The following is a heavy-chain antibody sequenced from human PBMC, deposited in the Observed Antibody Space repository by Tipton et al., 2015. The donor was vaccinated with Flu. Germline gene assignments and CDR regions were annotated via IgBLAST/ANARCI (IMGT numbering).Heavy chain of an antibody. CDR2: IYTSGTT. D-gene: IGHD2-15*01. CDR1: GVSTTSDDYY. CDR3: ARGRVVANWGYLDY. V-gene: IGHV4-61*02. Sequence: TLSLTCTVSGVSTTSDDYYWNWIRQPAGKGLEWIGRIYTSGTTNYNPSLKSRVTISLDTSRDQFSLTLTSVTAADTGVYYCARGRVVANWGYLDYWGQGILVTVSS. J-gene: IGHJ4*02.